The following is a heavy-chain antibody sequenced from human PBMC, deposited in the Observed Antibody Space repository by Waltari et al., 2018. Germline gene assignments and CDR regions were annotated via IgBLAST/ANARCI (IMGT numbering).Heavy chain of an antibody. CDR1: GGSISSSSYY. CDR3: ARVSSDDYVWGSYRPYFDY. Sequence: QLQLQESGPGLVKPSETLSLTCTVSGGSISSSSYYWGWIRQPPGKGLEWIGSIYYSGSTYYNPFLKSRVTISVDTSKNQFSLKLSSVTAADTAVYYCARVSSDDYVWGSYRPYFDYWGQGTLVTVSS. CDR2: IYYSGST. D-gene: IGHD3-16*02. J-gene: IGHJ4*02. V-gene: IGHV4-39*01.